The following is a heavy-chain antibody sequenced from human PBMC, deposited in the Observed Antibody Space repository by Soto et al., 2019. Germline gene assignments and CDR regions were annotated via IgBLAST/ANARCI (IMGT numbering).Heavy chain of an antibody. V-gene: IGHV3-23*01. D-gene: IGHD6-6*01. Sequence: EVQLLESGGGLVQPGGCLRLSCAASGFTFSDYAMTWVRQGPGKGLEWISSTSSSGGATYYADSVKDRFTISRDNSKNTVYLQRNSLKAEDTAVYYCTKGASRAYSGSSRYSDSWGQGALGTVSS. J-gene: IGHJ4*02. CDR1: GFTFSDYA. CDR3: TKGASRAYSGSSRYSDS. CDR2: TSSSGGAT.